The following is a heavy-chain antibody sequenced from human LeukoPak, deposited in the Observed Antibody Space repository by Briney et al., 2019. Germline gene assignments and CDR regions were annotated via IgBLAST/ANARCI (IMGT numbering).Heavy chain of an antibody. CDR3: AELGITMIGGV. V-gene: IGHV3-21*01. CDR1: GFTFSDYS. Sequence: GGSLRLSCAASGFTFSDYSMNWVRQAPGKGLQWVSSISSSSSYMYYADSVKGRFTISRDNAKNSLYLQMNSLRAEDTAVYYCAELGITMIGGVWGKGTTVTISS. D-gene: IGHD3-10*02. J-gene: IGHJ6*04. CDR2: ISSSSSYM.